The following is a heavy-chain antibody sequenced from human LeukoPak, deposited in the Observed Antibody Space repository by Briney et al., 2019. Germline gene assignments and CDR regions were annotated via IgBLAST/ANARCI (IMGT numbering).Heavy chain of an antibody. CDR3: ARHLAVAGRGYYYYYMDV. CDR1: GYTFTGYY. Sequence: ASVKVSCKASGYTFTGYYMHWVRQAPGQGLEWMGWINPNSGGTNYAQKFQGRVTMTRDTSISTAYMELSRLRSDDTAVYYCARHLAVAGRGYYYYYMDVWGKGTTVTVSS. J-gene: IGHJ6*03. CDR2: INPNSGGT. D-gene: IGHD6-19*01. V-gene: IGHV1-2*02.